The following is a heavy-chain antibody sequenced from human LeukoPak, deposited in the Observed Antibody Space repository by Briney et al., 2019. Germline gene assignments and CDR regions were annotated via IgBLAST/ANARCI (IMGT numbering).Heavy chain of an antibody. CDR1: GGSISSGSYY. CDR3: ARGGVTAAFDY. V-gene: IGHV4-61*02. CDR2: TYTSGST. D-gene: IGHD2-21*02. Sequence: SETLSLTCTVSGGSISSGSYYWSWIRQPAGKGLEWIGRTYTSGSTNYNPSLKSRVTISVDTSKNQFSLKLSSVTAADTAVYYCARGGVTAAFDYWGQGTLVTVSS. J-gene: IGHJ4*02.